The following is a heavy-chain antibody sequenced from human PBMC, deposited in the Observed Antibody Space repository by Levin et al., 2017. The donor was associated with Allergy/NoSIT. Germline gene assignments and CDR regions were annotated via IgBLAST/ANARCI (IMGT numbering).Heavy chain of an antibody. CDR2: ISWNSGTI. CDR1: GFTFDDYA. V-gene: IGHV3-9*01. D-gene: IGHD1-26*01. J-gene: IGHJ5*02. Sequence: PGGSLRLSCAASGFTFDDYAMHWVRQAPGKGLEWVSGISWNSGTIGYADSVKGRFTISRDNAKNSLYLQMNSLRVEDTALYYCAKDIEVGQHLVPAALKFDPWGQGTLVTVSS. CDR3: AKDIEVGQHLVPAALKFDP.